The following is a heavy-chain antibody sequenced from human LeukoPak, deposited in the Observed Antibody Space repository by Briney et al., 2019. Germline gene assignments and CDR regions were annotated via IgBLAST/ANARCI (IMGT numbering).Heavy chain of an antibody. V-gene: IGHV4-59*01. CDR3: ARGGSSSSWPFYY. CDR1: GGSISSYY. Sequence: SETLSLTCTVSGGSISSYYWSWIRQPPGKGLEWIGYIYYSGSTNYNPSLKSRVTISVDTSKNQFSLKLSSVTAADTAVYYCARGGSSSSWPFYYWGQGTLVTVSS. J-gene: IGHJ4*02. CDR2: IYYSGST. D-gene: IGHD6-13*01.